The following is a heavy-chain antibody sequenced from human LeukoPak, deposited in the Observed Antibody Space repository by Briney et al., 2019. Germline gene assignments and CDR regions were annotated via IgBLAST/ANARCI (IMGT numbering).Heavy chain of an antibody. Sequence: SETLSLTCTVSGGSISSYYWSWIRQPPGKGLQWIGYIYYSGSTNYNPSLKSRVTISVDTSKNQFSLKLSSVTAADTAVYYCARDGAGETATNGAHFDYWGQGTLFTVSS. CDR1: GGSISSYY. CDR2: IYYSGST. J-gene: IGHJ4*02. D-gene: IGHD5-24*01. CDR3: ARDGAGETATNGAHFDY. V-gene: IGHV4-59*01.